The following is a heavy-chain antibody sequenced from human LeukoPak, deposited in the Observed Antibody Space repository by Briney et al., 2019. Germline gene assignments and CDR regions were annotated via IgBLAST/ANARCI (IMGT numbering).Heavy chain of an antibody. V-gene: IGHV3-30-3*01. CDR3: ARDLIAVAGTGVY. CDR2: ISYDGSNK. D-gene: IGHD6-19*01. Sequence: GGSLRLSCAASGFTFSSYAMHWVRQPPGKGLEWVAVISYDGSNKYYADSVKGRFTISRDNSKNTLYLQMNSLRAEDTAVYYCARDLIAVAGTGVYWGQGTLVTVSS. J-gene: IGHJ4*02. CDR1: GFTFSSYA.